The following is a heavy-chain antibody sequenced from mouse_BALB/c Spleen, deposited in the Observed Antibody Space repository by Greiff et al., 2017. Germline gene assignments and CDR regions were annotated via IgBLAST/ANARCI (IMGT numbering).Heavy chain of an antibody. CDR2: ISSGSSTI. CDR1: GFTFSSFG. Sequence: EVKLMESGGGLVQPGGSRKLSCAASGFTFSSFGMHWVRQAPEKGLEWVAYISSGSSTIYYADTVKGRFTISRDNPKNTLFLQMTSLRSEDTAMYYCARSGLRLPFDYWGQGTTLTVSS. CDR3: ARSGLRLPFDY. J-gene: IGHJ2*01. D-gene: IGHD1-2*01. V-gene: IGHV5-17*02.